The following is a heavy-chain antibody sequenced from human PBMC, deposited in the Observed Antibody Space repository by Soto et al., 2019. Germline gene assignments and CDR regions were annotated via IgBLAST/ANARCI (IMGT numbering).Heavy chain of an antibody. CDR1: GFTLSTFA. CDR2: IVGSGSQI. V-gene: IGHV3-23*01. CDR3: VREDGKVGTNSAFDY. J-gene: IGHJ4*02. D-gene: IGHD1-26*01. Sequence: GGSLRLSCAVSGFTLSTFAMTWVRQAPGKGLECVSGIVGSGSQIHYADSVKGRFTISKDNSKNILYLQMDRLRAEDTALYYCVREDGKVGTNSAFDYWGLGALVTVSS.